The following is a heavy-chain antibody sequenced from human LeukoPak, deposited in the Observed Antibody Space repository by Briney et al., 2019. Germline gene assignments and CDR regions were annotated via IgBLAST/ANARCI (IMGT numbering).Heavy chain of an antibody. CDR3: ARSTDYYDSSGYYDFDY. J-gene: IGHJ4*02. D-gene: IGHD3-22*01. CDR2: ISSSSSYI. Sequence: GGSPRLSCAASGFTFSSYSINWVRQAPGKGLEWVSSISSSSSYIYYADSVKGRFTISRDNAKNSLYLQMNSLRAEDTAVYYCARSTDYYDSSGYYDFDYWGQGTLVTVSS. CDR1: GFTFSSYS. V-gene: IGHV3-21*01.